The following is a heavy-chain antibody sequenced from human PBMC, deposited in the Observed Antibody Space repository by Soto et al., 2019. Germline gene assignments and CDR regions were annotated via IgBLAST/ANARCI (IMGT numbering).Heavy chain of an antibody. J-gene: IGHJ4*02. D-gene: IGHD6-19*01. CDR3: ARDLGSGWSY. CDR1: GFTFSDHY. Sequence: GGSLILSCASSGFTFSDHYMDWVRQAPGKGLEWVGRTRNKANSYTTEYAASVKGRFTISRDDSKNSLYLQMNSLKTEDTAVYYCARDLGSGWSYWGQGTLVTVSS. V-gene: IGHV3-72*01. CDR2: TRNKANSYTT.